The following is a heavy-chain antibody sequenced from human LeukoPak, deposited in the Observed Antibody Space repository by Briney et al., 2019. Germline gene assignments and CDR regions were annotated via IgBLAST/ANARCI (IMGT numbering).Heavy chain of an antibody. J-gene: IGHJ6*03. CDR2: IYTSGST. CDR3: ARLGKYCSGGSCYSPFDYYYYMDV. V-gene: IGHV4-4*09. Sequence: SEPLSLTCTVSGGSISSYYWSWIRQPPGKGLEWIGSIYTSGSTNYNPSLKSRVTISVDTSKNQFSLKLSSVTAADTAVYYCARLGKYCSGGSCYSPFDYYYYMDVWGKGTTVTVSS. D-gene: IGHD2-15*01. CDR1: GGSISSYY.